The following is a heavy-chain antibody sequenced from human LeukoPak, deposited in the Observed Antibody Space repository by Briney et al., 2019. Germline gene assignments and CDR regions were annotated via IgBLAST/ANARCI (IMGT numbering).Heavy chain of an antibody. D-gene: IGHD1-26*01. Sequence: PSETLSLTCSVSGGSISTSSYYWGWIRQPPGEGLEWIGSIYKSGGTYYNPSLKGRVTISVDTTTNQFSLILASVTAADTAVFYCVSALKVGASAFDYWGQGALVTVSS. CDR1: GGSISTSSYY. J-gene: IGHJ4*02. CDR2: IYKSGGT. V-gene: IGHV4-39*01. CDR3: VSALKVGASAFDY.